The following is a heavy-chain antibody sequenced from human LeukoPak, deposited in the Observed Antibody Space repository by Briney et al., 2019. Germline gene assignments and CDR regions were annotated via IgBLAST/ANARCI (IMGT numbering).Heavy chain of an antibody. CDR1: GFTFSSYW. D-gene: IGHD3-22*01. Sequence: GGSLRLSCAASGFTFSSYWMSWVRQAPGKGLEWVANIKQDGSEKYYVDSVKGRFTISRDNAKNSQYLQMNSLRAEDTAVYYCARNSGRYYDSSGYYRPYYYYYGMDVWGQGTTVTVSS. CDR3: ARNSGRYYDSSGYYRPYYYYYGMDV. J-gene: IGHJ6*02. CDR2: IKQDGSEK. V-gene: IGHV3-7*01.